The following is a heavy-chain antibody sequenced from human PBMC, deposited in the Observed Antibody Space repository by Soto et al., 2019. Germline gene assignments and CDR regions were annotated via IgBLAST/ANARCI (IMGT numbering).Heavy chain of an antibody. D-gene: IGHD4-17*01. CDR2: IYYSGST. J-gene: IGHJ4*02. V-gene: IGHV4-59*08. CDR3: ARRYGGTLDH. Sequence: QVQLQESGPGLVKPSETLSLTCTVSGGSISSYYWSWIRQPPRKGLEWIGYIYYSGSTNYNPSLKSRVTISVDTSKNQLAPKLSSVTAAATAVYWCARRYGGTLDHWGQGTLVTVSS. CDR1: GGSISSYY.